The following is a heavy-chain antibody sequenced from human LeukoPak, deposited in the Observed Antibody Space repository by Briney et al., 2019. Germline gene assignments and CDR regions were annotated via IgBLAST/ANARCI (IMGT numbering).Heavy chain of an antibody. CDR1: GFTFSNYN. V-gene: IGHV3-64D*09. J-gene: IGHJ4*02. Sequence: GGSLRLSCSASGFTFSNYNMHWVRQSPGKGLEHVSIIGDTGGTTRYADSVKGRFSVSGDNSKNTLYLQMSSLRPDDTAIYYCVKDLTYTFDYWGQGTLVTVSS. CDR3: VKDLTYTFDY. CDR2: IGDTGGTT. D-gene: IGHD3-16*01.